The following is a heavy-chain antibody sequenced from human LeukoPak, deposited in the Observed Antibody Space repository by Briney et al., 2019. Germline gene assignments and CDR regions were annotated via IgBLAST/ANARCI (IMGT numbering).Heavy chain of an antibody. J-gene: IGHJ6*02. CDR2: ITASGSNI. V-gene: IGHV3-11*01. CDR3: AREERRGYTYGSLYYYYAMDV. CDR1: GFTFNDYY. Sequence: PGGSLRLSCAASGFTFNDYYMSWLRQAPGKGLEWISYITASGSNIYYADSVKGRFTIPRDNAKDSLYLQMHSLRAEDTAVYYCAREERRGYTYGSLYYYYAMDVWGQGTTVTVSS. D-gene: IGHD5-18*01.